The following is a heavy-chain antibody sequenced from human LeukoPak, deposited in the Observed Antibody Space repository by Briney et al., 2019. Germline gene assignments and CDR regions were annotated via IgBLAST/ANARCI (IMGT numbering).Heavy chain of an antibody. CDR1: GFSLSAYN. V-gene: IGHV3-48*04. D-gene: IGHD6-19*01. Sequence: PGGSLRLSCEGSGFSLSAYNMNWVRQAPGKGLESVSYISSSSATIFYADSEKGRFTISRDNAKNSVFLQMNDLRARDTALYYCASRRSGWPNDAFDIWGQGTMVIVTS. CDR2: ISSSSATI. CDR3: ASRRSGWPNDAFDI. J-gene: IGHJ3*02.